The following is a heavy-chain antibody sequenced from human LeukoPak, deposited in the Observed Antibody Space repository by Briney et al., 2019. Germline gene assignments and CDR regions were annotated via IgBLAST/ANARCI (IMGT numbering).Heavy chain of an antibody. CDR3: ARDHTRYCTGGTCYPFDY. Sequence: ASVKVSCKASGYTFTSYGISWVRQAPGQGLEWMGWISAYNGNTNYAQKLQGRVTMTTDTSTRTAYMELRSLRSDDTAVYYCARDHTRYCTGGTCYPFDYWGQGTLVTVSS. CDR1: GYTFTSYG. CDR2: ISAYNGNT. D-gene: IGHD2-15*01. J-gene: IGHJ4*02. V-gene: IGHV1-18*01.